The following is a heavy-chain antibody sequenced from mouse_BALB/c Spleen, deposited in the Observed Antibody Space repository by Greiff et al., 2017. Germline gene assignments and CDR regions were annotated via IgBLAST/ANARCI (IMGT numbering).Heavy chain of an antibody. D-gene: IGHD2-4*01. V-gene: IGHV2-9*02. CDR3: AREGDYDFYYAMDY. CDR1: GFSLTSYG. CDR2: IWAGGST. Sequence: VMLVESGPGLVAPSQSLSITCTVSGFSLTSYGVHWVRQPPGKGLEWLGVIWAGGSTNYNSALMSRLSISKDNSKSQVFLKMNSLQTDDTAMYYCAREGDYDFYYAMDYWGQGTSVTVSS. J-gene: IGHJ4*01.